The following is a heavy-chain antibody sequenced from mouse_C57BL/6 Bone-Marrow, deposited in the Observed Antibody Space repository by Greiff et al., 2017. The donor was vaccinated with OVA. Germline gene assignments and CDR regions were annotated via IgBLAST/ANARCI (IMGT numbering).Heavy chain of an antibody. V-gene: IGHV1-64*01. D-gene: IGHD2-3*01. CDR1: GYTFTSYW. CDR2: IHPNSGST. Sequence: QVQLKQPGAELVKPGASVKLSCKASGYTFTSYWMHWVKQRPGQGLEWIGMIHPNSGSTNYNEKFKSKATLTVDKSSSTAYMQLSSLTSEDSAVYYCARRSDDGPWFAYWGQGTLVTVSA. CDR3: ARRSDDGPWFAY. J-gene: IGHJ3*01.